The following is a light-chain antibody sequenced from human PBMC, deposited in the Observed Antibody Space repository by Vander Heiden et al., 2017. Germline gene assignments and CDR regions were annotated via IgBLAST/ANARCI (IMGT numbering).Light chain of an antibody. CDR3: CSHAGSFYV. V-gene: IGLV2-11*01. CDR1: NSDVGAYSF. Sequence: QSALIQPRSVSGSPGQSVTISCTGTNSDVGAYSFVSWYHQHPGKAPKLMIYDVSKRPSGVPDRFSGTKSGNTASLTISGLQAEDEADYYCCSHAGSFYVFGTGTKVTVL. J-gene: IGLJ1*01. CDR2: DVS.